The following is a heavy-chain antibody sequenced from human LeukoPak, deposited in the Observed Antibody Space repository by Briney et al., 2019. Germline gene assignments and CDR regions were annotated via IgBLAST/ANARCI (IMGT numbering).Heavy chain of an antibody. Sequence: GGSLRLSCVAPGYSFNNYLMNWVRQAPGKGLEWIAYIGGSPSITYYADSVKGRFTISRDNARDSVYLQMSSLRGEDTAVYYCAKETYLDFSTFYFDSWGQGSLVTVSS. D-gene: IGHD3-3*01. V-gene: IGHV3-48*01. J-gene: IGHJ4*02. CDR2: IGGSPSIT. CDR3: AKETYLDFSTFYFDS. CDR1: GYSFNNYL.